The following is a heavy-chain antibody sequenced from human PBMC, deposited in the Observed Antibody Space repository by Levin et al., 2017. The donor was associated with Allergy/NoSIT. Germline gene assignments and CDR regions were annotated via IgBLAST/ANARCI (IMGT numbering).Heavy chain of an antibody. CDR2: IRSKANSYAT. CDR3: FVSVFGVVIIKNYYYMDV. D-gene: IGHD3-3*01. V-gene: IGHV3-73*01. Sequence: GGSLRLSCAASGFTFSGSAMHWVRQASGKGLEWVGRIRSKANSYATAYAASVKGRFTISRDDSKNTAYLQMNSLKTEDTAVYYCFVSVFGVVIIKNYYYMDVWGKGTTVTVSS. J-gene: IGHJ6*03. CDR1: GFTFSGSA.